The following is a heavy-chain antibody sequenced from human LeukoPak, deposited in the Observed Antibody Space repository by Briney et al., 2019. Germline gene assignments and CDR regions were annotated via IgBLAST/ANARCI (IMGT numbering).Heavy chain of an antibody. CDR3: ARRGTGDSFPY. CDR1: GGSISSYY. V-gene: IGHV4-59*08. D-gene: IGHD3-16*01. J-gene: IGHJ4*02. Sequence: SETLSLTCTVSGGSISSYYWSWIRQPPGKGLGWLGYIYYSGSTSYNPSLKGRVTMSVDTSKNQFSLKLGSVTAADTAVYYCARRGTGDSFPYWGQGTLVTVSS. CDR2: IYYSGST.